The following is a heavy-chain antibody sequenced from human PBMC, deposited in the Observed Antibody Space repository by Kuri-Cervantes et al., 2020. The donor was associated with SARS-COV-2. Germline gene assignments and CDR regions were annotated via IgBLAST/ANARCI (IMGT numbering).Heavy chain of an antibody. D-gene: IGHD2-8*01. CDR3: AREIGMVYAIGNWFDP. CDR1: GGSISSYY. Sequence: GSLSLTCTVSGGSISSYYWSWIRQPPGKGLEWIGYIYYSGSTNYNPSLKSRVTISVDTSKNQFSLKLSSVTAADTAVYSCAREIGMVYAIGNWFDPWGQGTLVTVSS. CDR2: IYYSGST. J-gene: IGHJ5*02. V-gene: IGHV4-59*01.